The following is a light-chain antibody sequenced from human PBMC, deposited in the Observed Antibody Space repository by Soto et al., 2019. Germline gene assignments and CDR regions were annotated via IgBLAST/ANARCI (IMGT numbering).Light chain of an antibody. Sequence: DIRMTQSPSTLSASVGDRVTTACRASQSISSWLAWYQQKPGKALKLLIYKASSLESGVPSRFSGSGSGTEFTLTISSLQPDDFATYYCQQYNSYSPYTFGQGTKLEIK. CDR2: KAS. CDR1: QSISSW. V-gene: IGKV1-5*03. J-gene: IGKJ2*01. CDR3: QQYNSYSPYT.